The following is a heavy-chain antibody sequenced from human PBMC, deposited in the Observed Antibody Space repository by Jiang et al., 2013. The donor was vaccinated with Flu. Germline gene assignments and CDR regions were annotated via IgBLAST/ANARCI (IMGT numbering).Heavy chain of an antibody. CDR2: IYYSGST. D-gene: IGHD3-9*01. CDR1: GGSISSYY. CDR3: ARVQADILTGEAYNFDY. J-gene: IGHJ4*02. V-gene: IGHV4-59*01. Sequence: GPGLVKPSETLSLTCTVSGGSISSYYWSWVRQPPGKGLEWIGYIYYSGSTNYNPSLKSRVTISVDTSKNQFSLKLSSVTAADTAVYYCARVQADILTGEAYNFDYWGQGTLVTVSS.